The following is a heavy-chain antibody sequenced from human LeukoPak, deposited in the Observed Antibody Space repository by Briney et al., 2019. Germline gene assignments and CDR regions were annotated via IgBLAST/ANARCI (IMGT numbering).Heavy chain of an antibody. Sequence: GGSLRLSCAASGFTFSSYGMHWVRQAPGKGLEWVAVISYDGSNKYYADSVKGRFTISRDNSKNTLYLQMNSLRAEDTAVYYCAKDRHYYGQGGFDYWGQGTLVTVSS. CDR3: AKDRHYYGQGGFDY. CDR2: ISYDGSNK. J-gene: IGHJ4*02. V-gene: IGHV3-33*05. CDR1: GFTFSSYG. D-gene: IGHD3-10*01.